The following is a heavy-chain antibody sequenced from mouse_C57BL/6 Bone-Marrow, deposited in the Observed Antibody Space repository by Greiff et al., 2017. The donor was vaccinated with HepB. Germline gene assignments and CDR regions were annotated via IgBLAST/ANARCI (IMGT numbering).Heavy chain of an antibody. Sequence: VQLQESGPGLVAPSQSLSITCTVSGFSLTSYAISWVRQPPGKGLEWLGVIWTGGGTNYNSALKSRLSISKDNSKSQVFLKMNSLQTDDTARYYCARNHYYGSSLYFDYWGQGTTLTVSS. D-gene: IGHD1-1*01. CDR3: ARNHYYGSSLYFDY. V-gene: IGHV2-9-1*01. CDR1: GFSLTSYA. CDR2: IWTGGGT. J-gene: IGHJ2*01.